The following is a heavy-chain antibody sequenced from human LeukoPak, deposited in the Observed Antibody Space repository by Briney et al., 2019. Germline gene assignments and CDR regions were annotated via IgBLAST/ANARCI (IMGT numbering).Heavy chain of an antibody. J-gene: IGHJ3*02. V-gene: IGHV4-34*01. CDR2: INHSGST. D-gene: IGHD3-22*01. Sequence: PSETLSLTCAVYGGSFIGFHWNWIRQPPGKGLEWIGDINHSGSTNYNPSLTSRVTISVDPSKNQFSLNLNSVTAADTAVYYCAKSNGYGLIDIWGQGTMVTVSS. CDR3: AKSNGYGLIDI. CDR1: GGSFIGFH.